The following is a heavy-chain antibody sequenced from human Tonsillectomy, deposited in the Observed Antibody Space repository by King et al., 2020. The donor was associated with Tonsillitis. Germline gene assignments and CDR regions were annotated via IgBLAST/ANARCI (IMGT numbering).Heavy chain of an antibody. J-gene: IGHJ3*02. CDR2: IYWNDDK. CDR3: AHGGVDYYDSSGYYYSGAFDI. V-gene: IGHV2-5*01. Sequence: TLQESGPTLVKHPQTLTLTCTFSGFSLSTSGVGVGWIRQPPGKALEWLALIYWNDDKRYSPSLKSRLTITKDTSKNQVVLTMTNMDPVDTATYYCAHGGVDYYDSSGYYYSGAFDIWGQGTMVTVSS. D-gene: IGHD3-22*01. CDR1: GFSLSTSGVG.